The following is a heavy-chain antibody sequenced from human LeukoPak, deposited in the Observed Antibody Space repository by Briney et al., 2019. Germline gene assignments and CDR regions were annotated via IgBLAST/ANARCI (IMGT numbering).Heavy chain of an antibody. Sequence: PGGSLRLSCAASGFTVSSYYMSWVRQAPGKGLEWVSVIYIGGSTYYADSVRGRFSSSRDNSKNTVFLQMNSLRAEDTAVYYCTRGEGYNSVTFDYWGQGTLVTVSS. CDR1: GFTVSSYY. V-gene: IGHV3-53*01. J-gene: IGHJ4*02. D-gene: IGHD5-24*01. CDR3: TRGEGYNSVTFDY. CDR2: IYIGGST.